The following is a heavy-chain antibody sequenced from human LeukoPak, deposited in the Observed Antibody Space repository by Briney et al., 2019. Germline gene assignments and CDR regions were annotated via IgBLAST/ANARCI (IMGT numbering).Heavy chain of an antibody. J-gene: IGHJ4*02. CDR1: GGSISSYY. V-gene: IGHV4-59*01. D-gene: IGHD6-13*01. CDR3: ARGWQQLAYFDY. CDR2: IYYSGST. Sequence: SETLSLTCTVSGGSISSYYWSWIRQPPGKGLEWIGYIYYSGSTNYNPSLKSRVTISVDTSKNQFSRKLSSVTAADTAVYYCARGWQQLAYFDYWGQGTLVTVSS.